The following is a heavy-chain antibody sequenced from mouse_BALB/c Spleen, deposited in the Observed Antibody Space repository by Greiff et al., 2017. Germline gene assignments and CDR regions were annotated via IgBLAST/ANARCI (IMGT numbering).Heavy chain of an antibody. D-gene: IGHD1-1*01. J-gene: IGHJ4*01. Sequence: EVNVVESGGGLVKPGGSLKLSCAASGFTFSSYAMSWVRQSPEKRLEWVAEISSGGSYTYYPDTVTGRFTISRDNAKNTLYLEMSSLRSEDTAMYYCARKVDGSSYGYAMDYWGQGTSVTVSS. CDR2: ISSGGSYT. CDR1: GFTFSSYA. V-gene: IGHV5-9-4*01. CDR3: ARKVDGSSYGYAMDY.